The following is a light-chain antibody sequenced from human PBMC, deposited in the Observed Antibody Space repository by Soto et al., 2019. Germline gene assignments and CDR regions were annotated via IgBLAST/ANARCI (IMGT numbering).Light chain of an antibody. J-gene: IGLJ1*01. CDR1: SSDVGGYEH. CDR3: SSYTDFKLSV. V-gene: IGLV2-14*03. Sequence: QSALTQPASVSGSPGQSITISCTGTSSDVGGYEHVSWYQQHPGKVPKLMIYDVNSRPSGVSNRFSGSKSGNTASLTISGLQADDEADYFCSSYTDFKLSVLGTGTKFTVL. CDR2: DVN.